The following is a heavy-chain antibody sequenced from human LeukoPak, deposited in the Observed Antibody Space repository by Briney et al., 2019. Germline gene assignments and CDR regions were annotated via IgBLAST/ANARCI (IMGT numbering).Heavy chain of an antibody. J-gene: IGHJ6*02. CDR3: ARGMGSSPMDV. CDR1: GGSFSGYY. Sequence: SETLSLTCAVYGGSFSGYYWSWIRQPPGKGREWIGEINHSGSTNYNPSLKSRVTISVDTSKNQFSLKLSSVTAADTAVYYCARGMGSSPMDVWGQGTTVTVSS. V-gene: IGHV4-34*01. CDR2: INHSGST. D-gene: IGHD1-26*01.